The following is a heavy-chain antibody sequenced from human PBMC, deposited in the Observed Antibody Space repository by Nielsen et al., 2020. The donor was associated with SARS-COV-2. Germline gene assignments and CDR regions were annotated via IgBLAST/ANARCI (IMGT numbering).Heavy chain of an antibody. Sequence: GVVLTISCAASGFTFSSYSMNWVRQAHGKGLELVSALKGSGGSTYYADSVKGRFTISRDNSKNTRYLHMNSRRAEAMAVDYCAKDRRWELHPHIVWGPGTLVTVSS. V-gene: IGHV3-23*01. D-gene: IGHD2-15*01. CDR3: AKDRRWELHPHIV. CDR2: LKGSGGST. J-gene: IGHJ4*02. CDR1: GFTFSSYS.